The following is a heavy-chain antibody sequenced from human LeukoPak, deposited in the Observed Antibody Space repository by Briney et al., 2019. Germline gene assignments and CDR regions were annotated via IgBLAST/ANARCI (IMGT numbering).Heavy chain of an antibody. CDR1: GFTFSSYS. CDR3: ARDWANYYDSSRPGDY. CDR2: ISSSSSYI. D-gene: IGHD3-22*01. J-gene: IGHJ4*02. V-gene: IGHV3-21*01. Sequence: PGGSLRLSCAASGFTFSSYSMNWVRQAPGKGLEWVSSISSSSSYIYYADSVKGRFTISRDNAKNSLYLQMNSLRAEDTAVYYCARDWANYYDSSRPGDYWGQGTLVTVS.